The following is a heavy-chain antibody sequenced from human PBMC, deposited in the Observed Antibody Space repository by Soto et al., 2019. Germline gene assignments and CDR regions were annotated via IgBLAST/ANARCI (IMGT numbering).Heavy chain of an antibody. J-gene: IGHJ4*02. CDR2: ISHSGNT. Sequence: QVQLQESGPGLVKPSETLSLTCTVSGASISSFYWSWIRQPPGKGLEWIGYISHSGNTNYNPSLKSRVTISVDTSKNHFALDLSSLTAADTAMYYCARQTSSWSSTPPYYFDYWGKGTLVTVSS. V-gene: IGHV4-59*01. D-gene: IGHD6-13*01. CDR1: GASISSFY. CDR3: ARQTSSWSSTPPYYFDY.